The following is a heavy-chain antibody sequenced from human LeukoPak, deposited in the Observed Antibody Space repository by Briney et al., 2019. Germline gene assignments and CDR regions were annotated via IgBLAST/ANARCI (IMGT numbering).Heavy chain of an antibody. CDR1: GFTFDDYA. V-gene: IGHV3-9*03. J-gene: IGHJ4*02. Sequence: GGSLRLSCAASGFTFDDYAMHWVRQAPGKGLEWVPGISWNSGSIGYADSVKGRFTISRDNAKNSLYLQMNSLRAEDMALYYCAKDGEGYSSGQFDYWGQGTLVTVSS. CDR2: ISWNSGSI. CDR3: AKDGEGYSSGQFDY. D-gene: IGHD6-19*01.